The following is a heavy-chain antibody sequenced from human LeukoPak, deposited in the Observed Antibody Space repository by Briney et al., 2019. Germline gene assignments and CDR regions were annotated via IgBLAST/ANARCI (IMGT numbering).Heavy chain of an antibody. Sequence: GGSLRLSCAASGSTFSSYSMNWVRQAPGKGLEWVSSISSSSSYIYYADSVKGRFTISRDNAKNSLYLQMNSLRAEDTAVYYCARSVDSSGRLAYFDYWGQGTLVTVSS. D-gene: IGHD3-22*01. J-gene: IGHJ4*02. CDR1: GSTFSSYS. CDR2: ISSSSSYI. CDR3: ARSVDSSGRLAYFDY. V-gene: IGHV3-21*01.